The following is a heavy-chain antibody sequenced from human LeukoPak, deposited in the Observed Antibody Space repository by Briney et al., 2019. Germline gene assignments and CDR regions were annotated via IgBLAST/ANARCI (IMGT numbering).Heavy chain of an antibody. J-gene: IGHJ4*02. CDR2: ISGSGGST. D-gene: IGHD6-13*01. V-gene: IGHV3-23*01. Sequence: GALGLSCAASGFTFSTYAMGWVRQAPGKGLEWVSAISGSGGSTYYAGSVKGRFTISRDNSKNTLYLQMNSLRAEDTAVYYCAKERTSAGYFDYWGQGTLVTVSS. CDR1: GFTFSTYA. CDR3: AKERTSAGYFDY.